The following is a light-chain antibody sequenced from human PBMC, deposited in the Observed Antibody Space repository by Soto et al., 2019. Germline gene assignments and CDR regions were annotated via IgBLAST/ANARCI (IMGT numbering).Light chain of an antibody. CDR2: GAS. CDR1: QGIRND. Sequence: AIQMTQSPSSLSASVGDRVTITCRASQGIRNDLGWYQQKPGKAPKFLIYGASSLQSGVTSRFSGSGSGTDFTLTISSLQPEDFATYYCLQDYNYPYTLGQGTKLEIK. J-gene: IGKJ2*01. V-gene: IGKV1-6*01. CDR3: LQDYNYPYT.